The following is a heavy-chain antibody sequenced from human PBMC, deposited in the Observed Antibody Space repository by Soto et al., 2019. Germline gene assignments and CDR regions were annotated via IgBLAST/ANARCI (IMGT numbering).Heavy chain of an antibody. D-gene: IGHD3-16*01. CDR1: GGSISSSSYY. CDR3: ARVPSPFDFYYAMDV. J-gene: IGHJ6*02. CDR2: IYYSGTT. V-gene: IGHV4-39*07. Sequence: SGTLSLTCTVSGGSISSSSYYWGWIRQPPGKGLEWIGSIYYSGTTYYNPSLKSRLTMSLDTSQNQFSLKLNSVTAADTAVYFCARVPSPFDFYYAMDVWGQGTTVTVS.